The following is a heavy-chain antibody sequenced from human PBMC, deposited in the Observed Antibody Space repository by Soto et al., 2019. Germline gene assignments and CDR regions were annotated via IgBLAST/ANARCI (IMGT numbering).Heavy chain of an antibody. V-gene: IGHV3-23*01. CDR2: ISGSAATT. CDR1: GFTFSSYA. CDR3: ARDRSYYDSSGSYSPPY. Sequence: GRPMRLSCAAFGFTFSSYAMNWIRQAPGKGLEWVSAISGSAATTHFADSVKGRFTISRDNSKNTLYLQMNSLRAEDTAVYYCARDRSYYDSSGSYSPPYWGQGTLVTVSS. D-gene: IGHD3-22*01. J-gene: IGHJ4*02.